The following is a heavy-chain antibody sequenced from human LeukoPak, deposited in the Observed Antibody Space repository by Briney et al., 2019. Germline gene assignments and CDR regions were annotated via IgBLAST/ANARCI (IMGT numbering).Heavy chain of an antibody. CDR2: IYYSGST. V-gene: IGHV4-59*08. CDR3: ARSLYSSPPYYFHY. J-gene: IGHJ4*02. CDR1: GGSISSYY. D-gene: IGHD1-26*01. Sequence: PSETLSLTCTVSGGSISSYYWSWIRQPPGKGLEWIGYIYYSGSTTYNPSLKPRVTMSVDTSKNQFSLKLSSVTAADTAVYFCARSLYSSPPYYFHYWGQGTLVTVSS.